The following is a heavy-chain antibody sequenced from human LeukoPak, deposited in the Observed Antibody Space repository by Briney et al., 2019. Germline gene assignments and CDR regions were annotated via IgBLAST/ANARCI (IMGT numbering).Heavy chain of an antibody. CDR3: AIYSSGYYQYGMDV. CDR2: INHSGST. CDR1: GGSFSGYY. D-gene: IGHD3-22*01. V-gene: IGHV4-34*01. Sequence: PSETLSLTCAVYGGSFSGYYWSWIRQPPGKGLEWIGEINHSGSTNYNPSLKSRVTISVDTSKNQFSLKLSSVTAADTAVYYCAIYSSGYYQYGMDVWGQGTTVTVSS. J-gene: IGHJ6*02.